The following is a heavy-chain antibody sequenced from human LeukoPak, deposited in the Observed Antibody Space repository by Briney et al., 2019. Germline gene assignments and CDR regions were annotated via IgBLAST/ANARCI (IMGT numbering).Heavy chain of an antibody. CDR1: GGSISIYY. CDR2: IYYSGST. Sequence: SETLSLTCTVSGGSISIYYWNWIRQPAGKGLEWIGYIYYSGSTNYNPSLESRVTISVDTSKNQFSLKLSSVTAADTAVYYCARDVVGAVAFDIWGQGTMVTVSS. D-gene: IGHD1-26*01. J-gene: IGHJ3*02. CDR3: ARDVVGAVAFDI. V-gene: IGHV4-59*01.